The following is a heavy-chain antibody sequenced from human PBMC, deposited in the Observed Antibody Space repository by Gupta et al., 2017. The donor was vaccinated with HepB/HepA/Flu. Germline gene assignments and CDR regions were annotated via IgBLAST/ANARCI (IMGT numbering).Heavy chain of an antibody. CDR2: ISYDGSTK. Sequence: QVQLVDYGGGVVQPGGSLRLSCAASGFTFSSYGLPWVRQAPGKGLEWVAVISYDGSTKYYADSVKGRFTISRDNSKNTLYLQMNSLRAEDTAVYCCAKDFGLYWYFDLWGRGTLVSVSS. D-gene: IGHD3-3*01. CDR1: GFTFSSYG. CDR3: AKDFGLYWYFDL. V-gene: IGHV3-30*18. J-gene: IGHJ2*01.